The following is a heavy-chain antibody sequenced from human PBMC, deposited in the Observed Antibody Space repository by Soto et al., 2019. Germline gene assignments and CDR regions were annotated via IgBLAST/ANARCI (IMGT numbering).Heavy chain of an antibody. CDR3: ARQDEQQLVAGGPNWFDP. J-gene: IGHJ5*02. CDR2: IYYSGST. V-gene: IGHV4-39*01. Sequence: SETLSLTCTVSGGSISSSSYYWGWIRQPPGKGLEWIGSIYYSGSTYYNPSLKSRVTISVDTSKNQFSLKLSSVTAADTAVYYCARQDEQQLVAGGPNWFDPWGQGTLVTVSS. D-gene: IGHD6-13*01. CDR1: GGSISSSSYY.